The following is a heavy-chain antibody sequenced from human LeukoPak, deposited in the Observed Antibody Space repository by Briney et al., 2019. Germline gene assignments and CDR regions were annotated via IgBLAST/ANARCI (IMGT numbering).Heavy chain of an antibody. J-gene: IGHJ3*02. Sequence: GGSLRLSCAASGFTFDDYAMHWVRQAPGKGLEWVSGISWNSGSIGYADSVKGRFTISRDNAKNSLYLQMNSLRAEDTALYYCAKDRYYYYDSSGYYGYDALDIWGQGTMVTVSS. CDR1: GFTFDDYA. CDR3: AKDRYYYYDSSGYYGYDALDI. V-gene: IGHV3-9*01. CDR2: ISWNSGSI. D-gene: IGHD3-22*01.